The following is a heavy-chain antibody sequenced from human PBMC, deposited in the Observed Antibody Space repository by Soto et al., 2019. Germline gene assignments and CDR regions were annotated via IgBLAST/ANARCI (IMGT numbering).Heavy chain of an antibody. J-gene: IGHJ4*02. Sequence: PGGPKRLSCAASGCTFSSYTMSRVRKAPGRGLEWISYISSSGGLKYYADSVKGRFTVSRDNGKSSLVLQMNSLRAEDTAIYYYAKSYYSVSGNSDYWGQGALVTVSS. D-gene: IGHD3-10*01. CDR2: ISSSGGLK. CDR3: AKSYYSVSGNSDY. V-gene: IGHV3-48*01. CDR1: GCTFSSYT.